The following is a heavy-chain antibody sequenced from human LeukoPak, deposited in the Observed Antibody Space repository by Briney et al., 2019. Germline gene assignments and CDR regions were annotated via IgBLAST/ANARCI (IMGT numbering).Heavy chain of an antibody. J-gene: IGHJ6*03. CDR2: IKQDGSEK. CDR1: GFTFSTYW. Sequence: GGSLRLSCATSGFTFSTYWMSWVRQAPGKGLEWVANIKQDGSEKYYVDSVKGRFTISRDNAKNSLYLQMNSLRAEDTAVYYCARVLLPYYDFWSGYYGPPHYYYYYMDVWGKGTTVTVSS. D-gene: IGHD3-3*01. V-gene: IGHV3-7*01. CDR3: ARVLLPYYDFWSGYYGPPHYYYYYMDV.